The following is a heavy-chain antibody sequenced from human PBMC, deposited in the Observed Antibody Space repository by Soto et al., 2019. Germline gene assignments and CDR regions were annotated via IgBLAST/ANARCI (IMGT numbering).Heavy chain of an antibody. V-gene: IGHV3-48*03. CDR2: ISSSGSTI. CDR3: ARDTNYYGMDV. J-gene: IGHJ6*02. Sequence: EVQLVESGGRLVQPGRSLRLSCAAAGFTFSSYEMNWVREAPGKGLEWVSYISSSGSTIYYADSVKGRFTISRDNAKNSLYLQMNSLRAEDTAVYYCARDTNYYGMDVWGQGTTVTVSS. D-gene: IGHD1-1*01. CDR1: GFTFSSYE.